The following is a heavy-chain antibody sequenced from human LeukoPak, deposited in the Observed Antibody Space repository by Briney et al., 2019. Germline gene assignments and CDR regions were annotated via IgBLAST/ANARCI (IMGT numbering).Heavy chain of an antibody. CDR2: INPSGGST. J-gene: IGHJ4*02. CDR3: ARAEDGYQFDH. D-gene: IGHD5-24*01. V-gene: IGHV1-46*01. CDR1: GYTFTSYG. Sequence: ASVKVSCKASGYTFTSYGISWVRQAPGQGLEWMGIINPSGGSTSYAQKFQGRVTMTRDTSTSTVYMELSSLRSEDTAVYYCARAEDGYQFDHWGQGTLVTVSS.